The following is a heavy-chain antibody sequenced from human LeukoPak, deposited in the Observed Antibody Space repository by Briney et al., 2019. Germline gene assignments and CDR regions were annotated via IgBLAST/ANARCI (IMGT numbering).Heavy chain of an antibody. CDR1: GFTFSSYA. CDR3: AKDRIPTVTKTFDP. Sequence: GGSLRLSCAASGFTFSSYAMSWVRQAPGKGLEWVSAISGSGGSAYYADSVKGRFTISRDNSKNTLYLQMNSLRAEDTAVYYCAKDRIPTVTKTFDPWGQGTLVTVSS. CDR2: ISGSGGSA. D-gene: IGHD4-11*01. J-gene: IGHJ5*02. V-gene: IGHV3-23*01.